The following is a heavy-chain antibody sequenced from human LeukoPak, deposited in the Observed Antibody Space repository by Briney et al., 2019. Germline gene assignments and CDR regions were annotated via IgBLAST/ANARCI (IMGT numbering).Heavy chain of an antibody. CDR3: ARDSTSLGAFAI. CDR2: INPDSGDT. J-gene: IGHJ3*02. Sequence: ASVKVSCKASGYAFTAYYLHWVRQAPGQGLEWMGRINPDSGDTNYAQKFQGRVTMTRDTSITTAYMDLTRLGSDDTAIYYCARDSTSLGAFAIWGRGTVVTVSS. D-gene: IGHD1-1*01. V-gene: IGHV1-2*06. CDR1: GYAFTAYY.